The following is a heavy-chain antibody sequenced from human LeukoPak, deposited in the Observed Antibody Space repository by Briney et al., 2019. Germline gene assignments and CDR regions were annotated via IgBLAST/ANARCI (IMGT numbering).Heavy chain of an antibody. CDR2: INPDGSIT. CDR1: GFTFSNYW. V-gene: IGHV3-74*01. Sequence: GGSLRLSCAASGFTFSNYWMHWVRQDPGKGLVWVSLINPDGSITNYADSVKGRFTISRDNSKNTLYLQMNSLRAEDTAVYYCAKDPPLRPRKNIVATISKDDYWGQGTLVTVSS. CDR3: AKDPPLRPRKNIVATISKDDY. D-gene: IGHD5-12*01. J-gene: IGHJ4*02.